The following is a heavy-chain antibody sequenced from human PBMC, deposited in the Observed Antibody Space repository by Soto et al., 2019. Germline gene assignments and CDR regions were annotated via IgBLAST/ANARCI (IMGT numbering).Heavy chain of an antibody. D-gene: IGHD2-2*01. CDR2: ISTYNGNT. Sequence: QVQLVQSGAEVKMPGASVKVSCKASGYTFTSSVISWLRQAPGQGLEWMGWISTYNGNTNYAQKFQGRLTMTTDTSTTTAYMELRSLRSDDTAVYSCARVQEVEPPANNFFDSWGQGTLVPSPQ. J-gene: IGHJ5*01. V-gene: IGHV1-18*01. CDR1: GYTFTSSV. CDR3: ARVQEVEPPANNFFDS.